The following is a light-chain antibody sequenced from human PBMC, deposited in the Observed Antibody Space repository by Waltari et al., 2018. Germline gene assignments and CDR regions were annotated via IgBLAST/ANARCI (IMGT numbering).Light chain of an antibody. Sequence: YVVTQPPSVSVAPGKTATLTCGGENIETKSVNWYQQKPGQAPVLVMFYDNDRPAGIPERFSGSNSGNTATLTISWVEAGDEADYHCQVWDDTSDSGVFGGGTRLSVL. CDR3: QVWDDTSDSGV. CDR2: YDN. CDR1: NIETKS. J-gene: IGLJ3*02. V-gene: IGLV3-21*04.